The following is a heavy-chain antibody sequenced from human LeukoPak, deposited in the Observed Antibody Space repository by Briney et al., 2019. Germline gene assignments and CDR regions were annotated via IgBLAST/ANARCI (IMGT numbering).Heavy chain of an antibody. D-gene: IGHD5-24*01. J-gene: IGHJ3*02. CDR1: GGSFSRYF. Sequence: SETLSLTCTVSGGSFSRYFWTWIRQPAGKGLEWIGRIYTSGSTNYNPSLKSRVTMSVDTSKNQFSLKLSSVTAADTAVYYCARRRDDYNALRAFDIWGQGTMVTVSS. CDR3: ARRRDDYNALRAFDI. CDR2: IYTSGST. V-gene: IGHV4-4*07.